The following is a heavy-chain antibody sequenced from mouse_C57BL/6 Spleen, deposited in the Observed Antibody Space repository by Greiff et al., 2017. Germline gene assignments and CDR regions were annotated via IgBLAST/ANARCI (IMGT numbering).Heavy chain of an antibody. V-gene: IGHV1-52*01. Sequence: QVQLQQPGAELVRPGSSVKLSCKASGYTFTSYWMHWVKPRPIQGLEWIGNIDPSDSETHYNQKFKDKATVTVDKSSSTAYMQLSSLPSEDSAVYYCARPTMVTTDWYFEVWGTGTTVTVSS. D-gene: IGHD2-2*01. CDR3: ARPTMVTTDWYFEV. CDR1: GYTFTSYW. CDR2: IDPSDSET. J-gene: IGHJ1*03.